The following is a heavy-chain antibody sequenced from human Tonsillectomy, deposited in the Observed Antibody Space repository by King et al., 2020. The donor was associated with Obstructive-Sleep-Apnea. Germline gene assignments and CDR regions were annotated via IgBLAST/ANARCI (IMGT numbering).Heavy chain of an antibody. J-gene: IGHJ4*02. V-gene: IGHV1-2*02. CDR3: AREQRAVTGFLGFDF. Sequence: VQLVESGAEVKKPGASVKVSCKTFGYTFTGYYMHWVRQAPGQGLEWMGWINPDSGGTYYSQNFQGRVTMTRDTLITTAYMEVSRLRSDDTAVYYCAREQRAVTGFLGFDFWGQGTLLTVSS. CDR2: INPDSGGT. D-gene: IGHD6-19*01. CDR1: GYTFTGYY.